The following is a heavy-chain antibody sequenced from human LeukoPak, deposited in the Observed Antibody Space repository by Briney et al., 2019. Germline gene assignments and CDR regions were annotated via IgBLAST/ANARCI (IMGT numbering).Heavy chain of an antibody. V-gene: IGHV3-23*01. D-gene: IGHD3-10*01. CDR1: GFTFSSYA. CDR2: FSGSGGST. J-gene: IGHJ3*02. CDR3: ATSNGYGLVDI. Sequence: GGSLRLSCAASGFTFSSYAMSWVRQAPGKGLEWVSAFSGSGGSTYYADSVKGRFTISRDNSKNTLYLQMNSLRAEDTAIYYCATSNGYGLVDIWGQGTMVTVSS.